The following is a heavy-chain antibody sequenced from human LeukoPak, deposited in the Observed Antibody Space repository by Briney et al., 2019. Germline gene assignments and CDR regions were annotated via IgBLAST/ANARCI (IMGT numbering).Heavy chain of an antibody. V-gene: IGHV3-33*01. CDR2: IWHDGSDK. D-gene: IGHD5-12*01. J-gene: IGHJ4*02. CDR3: ARGGPGGGYDLDY. Sequence: PGGSLRLSCAASGFTFSGYAMHWVRQAPGKGLEWVAVIWHDGSDKYYADSVKGRFTISRDNSKNTLYLQMISLRAEDTAVYYCARGGPGGGYDLDYWGQGTLVTVSS. CDR1: GFTFSGYA.